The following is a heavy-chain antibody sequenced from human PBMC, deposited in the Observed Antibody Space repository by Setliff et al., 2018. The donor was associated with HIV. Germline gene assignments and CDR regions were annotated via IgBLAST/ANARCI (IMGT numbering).Heavy chain of an antibody. D-gene: IGHD6-13*01. V-gene: IGHV4-34*01. CDR2: INYSGTT. Sequence: LSLTCAVYGASLSGYYWSWIRQPPGKGLEWIGEINYSGTTNYNPSLKSRVTISVYTSKKQFSLKVRSVTAADAAVYFCARVVWTAAAGTLDYHSYGLDVWGQGTTVTVSS. CDR3: ARVVWTAAAGTLDYHSYGLDV. CDR1: GASLSGYY. J-gene: IGHJ6*02.